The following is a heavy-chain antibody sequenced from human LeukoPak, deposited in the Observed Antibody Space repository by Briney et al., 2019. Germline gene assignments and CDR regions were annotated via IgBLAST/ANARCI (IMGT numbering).Heavy chain of an antibody. J-gene: IGHJ6*03. CDR1: GGSFSGHY. D-gene: IGHD1-14*01. Sequence: PSETLSLTCGVSGGSFSGHYWTWLRQTPGKGLEWMGEINHGGVTNYNPSLKSRVSISIDTSTNEISLNMSSVTAADTGIYYCARGRNWQTFYHHYMDVWGKGATVTGS. CDR2: INHGGVT. V-gene: IGHV4-34*01. CDR3: ARGRNWQTFYHHYMDV.